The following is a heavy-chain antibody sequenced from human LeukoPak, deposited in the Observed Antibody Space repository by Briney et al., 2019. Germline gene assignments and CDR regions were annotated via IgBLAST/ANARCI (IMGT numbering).Heavy chain of an antibody. CDR1: GFTFYDYG. V-gene: IGHV3-20*04. Sequence: PGGSLRLSCAASGFTFYDYGMSWVRQAPGKGLEWVSGINWNGGSTVYADSVKGRFTISRDNAKNSLYLQMNSLRAEDTALYYCAKTVLAYYDSSWGEGFDYWGQGTLVTVSS. CDR3: AKTVLAYYDSSWGEGFDY. J-gene: IGHJ4*02. D-gene: IGHD3-22*01. CDR2: INWNGGST.